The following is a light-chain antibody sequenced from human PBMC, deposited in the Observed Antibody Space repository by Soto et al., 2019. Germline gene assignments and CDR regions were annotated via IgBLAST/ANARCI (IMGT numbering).Light chain of an antibody. CDR2: KVS. CDR1: QSLVHSDGMTY. V-gene: IGKV2-30*02. Sequence: DVVMTQSPLSLPVTPGQPASISCRSNQSLVHSDGMTYFSWFLQRPGRSPRRLIYKVSNRFSGVPDRFSGSGSGTDFALKISRVEAEDVGVYYCMQGTHWPITFGQGTRLEIK. CDR3: MQGTHWPIT. J-gene: IGKJ5*01.